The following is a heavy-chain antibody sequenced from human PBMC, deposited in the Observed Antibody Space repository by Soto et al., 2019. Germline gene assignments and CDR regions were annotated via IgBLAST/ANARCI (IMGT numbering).Heavy chain of an antibody. D-gene: IGHD1-26*01. Sequence: ASVKVSCKASGYTFTSSDINWVRQATGQGLEWMGWMNPNSGNTGYAQKFQGRVTMTRNTSISTAYMELSSLRSEDTAVYYCARIPSGGIYYDYWGQGTLVTVSS. CDR2: MNPNSGNT. CDR1: GYTFTSSD. J-gene: IGHJ4*02. V-gene: IGHV1-8*01. CDR3: ARIPSGGIYYDY.